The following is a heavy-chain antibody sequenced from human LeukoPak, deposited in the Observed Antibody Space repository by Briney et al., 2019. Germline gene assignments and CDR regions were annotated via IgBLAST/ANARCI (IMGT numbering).Heavy chain of an antibody. Sequence: GGSLRLSCAASGFTFSSYAMSWVRQAPGKGLEWVSSISSSSNYIYYADSVKGRFTISRDNAKNSLYLQMNSLRAEDTAVYYCARRSRYCSSTSCFLGAFDIWGQGTMVTASS. CDR1: GFTFSSYA. CDR2: ISSSSNYI. J-gene: IGHJ3*02. D-gene: IGHD2-2*01. V-gene: IGHV3-21*01. CDR3: ARRSRYCSSTSCFLGAFDI.